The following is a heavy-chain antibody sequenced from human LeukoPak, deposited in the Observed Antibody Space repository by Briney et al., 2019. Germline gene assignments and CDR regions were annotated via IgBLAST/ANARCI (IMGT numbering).Heavy chain of an antibody. CDR3: ARRRDYLDY. J-gene: IGHJ4*02. V-gene: IGHV3-11*01. Sequence: PGGSLRLSCAASGFTFSDYYMSWIRQAPGEGLEYISYIGSSGTTLFYADSVKGRFTISRDNAKNSLYLEMNNLGAEDTAVYYCARRRDYLDYWGQGTLVTVSS. CDR2: IGSSGTTL. CDR1: GFTFSDYY.